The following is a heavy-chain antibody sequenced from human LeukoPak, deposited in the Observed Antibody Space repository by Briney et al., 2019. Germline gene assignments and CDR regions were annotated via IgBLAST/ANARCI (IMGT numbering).Heavy chain of an antibody. CDR1: GGSISSGGYY. J-gene: IGHJ4*02. D-gene: IGHD3-3*01. CDR3: ARANTIFGVVIRPFDY. Sequence: SETLSLTCTVSGGSISSGGYYWSWIRQHPGKGLEWIGYIYYSGSTYYNPSLKSRVTISVDTSKNQFSLKLSSVTAADTAVYYCARANTIFGVVIRPFDYWGQGTLVTVSS. CDR2: IYYSGST. V-gene: IGHV4-31*03.